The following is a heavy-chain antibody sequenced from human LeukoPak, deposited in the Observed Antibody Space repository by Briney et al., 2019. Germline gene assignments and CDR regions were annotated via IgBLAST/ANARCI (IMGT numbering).Heavy chain of an antibody. CDR2: ISGSGGST. CDR1: GFTVSSNY. CDR3: SVWLTPPVDY. Sequence: GGSLRLSCAASGFTVSSNYMSWVRQAPGKGLEWVSAISGSGGSTYYADSVKGRFTISRDNSKNTLYLQMNSLRAEDTAVYYCSVWLTPPVDYWGQGTLVTVSS. V-gene: IGHV3-23*01. D-gene: IGHD6-19*01. J-gene: IGHJ4*02.